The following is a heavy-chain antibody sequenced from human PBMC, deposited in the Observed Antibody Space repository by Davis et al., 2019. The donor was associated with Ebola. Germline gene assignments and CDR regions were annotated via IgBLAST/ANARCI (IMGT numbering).Heavy chain of an antibody. D-gene: IGHD3-16*01. CDR1: GGSITSGGYY. CDR3: ARQSIRGTWYYGLDV. V-gene: IGHV4-31*03. J-gene: IGHJ6*02. Sequence: PSETLSLTCTVSGGSITSGGYYLNWIRQHPGKALEWIGYIYYGGITNYNPSLKGRVTISADSSKNHFSLNLTSVSAADTAVYYCARQSIRGTWYYGLDVWGQGTTVTVSS. CDR2: IYYGGIT.